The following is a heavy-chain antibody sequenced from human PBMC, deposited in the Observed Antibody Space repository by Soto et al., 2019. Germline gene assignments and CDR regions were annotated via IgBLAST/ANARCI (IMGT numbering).Heavy chain of an antibody. CDR1: GDTLNNFT. V-gene: IGHV1-69*02. Sequence: QVQLVQSGAEVKEPGSSVKVSCKASGDTLNNFTVTWVRQAPGQGLEWMGTFIPILGKTNHAQKFQGRVTLSADTSTNTADMELSSLTSDDTAVYYCTRNKMALHPWGLGTLVTVSS. CDR2: FIPILGKT. CDR3: TRNKMALHP. J-gene: IGHJ5*02.